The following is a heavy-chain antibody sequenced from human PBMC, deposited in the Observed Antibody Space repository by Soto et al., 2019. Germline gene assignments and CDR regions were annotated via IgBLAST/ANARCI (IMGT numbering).Heavy chain of an antibody. Sequence: QVQLQESGPGLVKPSQTLSLTCTVSGDSISSGDYYWSWIRQPPGQGLQWSGDIHYSGTTHYNPSVKSRATISVDTSRNQFSLKLRSVTAADTAVYYCARDPRFGSSSSNGDYWGQGILVTVSS. CDR3: ARDPRFGSSSSNGDY. V-gene: IGHV4-30-4*01. D-gene: IGHD6-6*01. CDR1: GDSISSGDYY. J-gene: IGHJ4*02. CDR2: IHYSGTT.